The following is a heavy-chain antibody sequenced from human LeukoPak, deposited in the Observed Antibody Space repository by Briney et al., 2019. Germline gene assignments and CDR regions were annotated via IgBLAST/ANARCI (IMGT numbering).Heavy chain of an antibody. CDR3: ARDPSYCGGDCYSDY. V-gene: IGHV3-21*01. CDR1: GFICSSYS. D-gene: IGHD2-21*02. J-gene: IGHJ4*02. CDR2: ISSSSSYI. Sequence: GGSLRLSCAASGFICSSYSMNWVRQAPGKGLEWVSSISSSSSYIYYADSVKGRLTISRDNAKNSLYLQMNSLGADDTAVYYCARDPSYCGGDCYSDYWGQGTLVTVSS.